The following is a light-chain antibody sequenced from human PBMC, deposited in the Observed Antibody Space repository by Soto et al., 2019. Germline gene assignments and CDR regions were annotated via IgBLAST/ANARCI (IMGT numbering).Light chain of an antibody. J-gene: IGKJ5*01. CDR3: QQSYSTPPT. V-gene: IGKV1-12*01. Sequence: DIQMPQSPSSVSASVGDRVTFTCGASQGISSWLAWYQKKPGKAPKLLIYAASSLQSGVPSRFSGSGSGTDFTLTISSLQPEDFATYYCQQSYSTPPTFGQGTRLEI. CDR2: AAS. CDR1: QGISSW.